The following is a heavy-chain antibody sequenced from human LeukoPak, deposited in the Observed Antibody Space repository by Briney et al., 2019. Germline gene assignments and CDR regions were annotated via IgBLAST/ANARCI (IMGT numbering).Heavy chain of an antibody. V-gene: IGHV6-1*01. J-gene: IGHJ6*03. CDR2: TYYRSKWYN. Sequence: SQTLSLTCAISGDSVSSNSAAWNWIRQSPSRGLEWLGRTYYRSKWYNDYAVSVKSRITINPDTSKNQFSLKLSSVTAADTAVYYVARTNYYDNSGYREYYYMDVWGKGTTVTVSS. CDR1: GDSVSSNSAA. CDR3: ARTNYYDNSGYREYYYMDV. D-gene: IGHD3-22*01.